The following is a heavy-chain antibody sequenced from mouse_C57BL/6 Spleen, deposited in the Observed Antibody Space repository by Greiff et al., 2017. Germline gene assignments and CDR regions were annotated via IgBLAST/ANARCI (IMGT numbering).Heavy chain of an antibody. V-gene: IGHV5-4*01. CDR2: ISDGGSYT. Sequence: EVQGVESGGGLVKPGGSLKLSCAASGFTFSSYAMSWVRQTPEKRLEWVATISDGGSYTYYPDNVKGRFTISRDNAKNNLYLQMSHLKSEDTAMYNGARESAGYVPYYFDYWGQGTTLTVSS. J-gene: IGHJ2*01. D-gene: IGHD3-2*02. CDR3: ARESAGYVPYYFDY. CDR1: GFTFSSYA.